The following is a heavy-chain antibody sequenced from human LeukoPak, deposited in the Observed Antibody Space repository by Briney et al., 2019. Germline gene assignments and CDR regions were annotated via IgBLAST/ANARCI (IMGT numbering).Heavy chain of an antibody. Sequence: GGSLRLSCAASGFTFSSYDMHWVRQVTGKGLEWVSAIGTAADTYYPGSVKGRFTTSRENAKNSLYLQMNSLSAGDTAVYYCVRASGWYYFDHWGQGTLVTVSS. CDR3: VRASGWYYFDH. CDR1: GFTFSSYD. CDR2: IGTAADT. V-gene: IGHV3-13*04. J-gene: IGHJ4*02. D-gene: IGHD6-19*01.